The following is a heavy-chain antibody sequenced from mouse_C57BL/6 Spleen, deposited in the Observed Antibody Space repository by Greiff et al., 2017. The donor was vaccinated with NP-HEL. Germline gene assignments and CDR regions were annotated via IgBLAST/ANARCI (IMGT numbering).Heavy chain of an antibody. CDR2: IDPSDSYT. V-gene: IGHV1-69*01. CDR1: GYTFTSYW. J-gene: IGHJ1*03. CDR3: ARPGTNFDV. Sequence: QVQLKQPGAELVMPGASVKLSCKASGYTFTSYWMHWVKQRPGQGLEWIGEIDPSDSYTNYNQKFKGKSTLTVDKSSSTAYMQLSSLTSEDSAVYYCARPGTNFDVWGTGTTVTVAS. D-gene: IGHD4-1*01.